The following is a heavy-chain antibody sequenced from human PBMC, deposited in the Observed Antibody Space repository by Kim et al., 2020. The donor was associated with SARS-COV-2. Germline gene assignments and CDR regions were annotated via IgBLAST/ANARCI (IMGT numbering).Heavy chain of an antibody. J-gene: IGHJ4*02. V-gene: IGHV3-48*03. Sequence: GGSLRLSCAASGFRFSSYEINWVRQAPGKGLEWISYINEMGSNIYSADSVRGRFTISSVTRETSVYLQMNSRSAEDTAVYYWAGDEGANTWTFDYWGLG. CDR2: INEMGSNI. CDR3: AGDEGANTWTFDY. D-gene: IGHD3-16*01. CDR1: GFRFSSYE.